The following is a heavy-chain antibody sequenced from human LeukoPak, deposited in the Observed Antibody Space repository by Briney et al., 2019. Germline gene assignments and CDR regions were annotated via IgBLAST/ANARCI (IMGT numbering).Heavy chain of an antibody. D-gene: IGHD2-15*01. J-gene: IGHJ4*02. V-gene: IGHV3-53*01. CDR2: IYSGGST. Sequence: GRSLRLSCAASGFTVSSNYMSWVRQAPGKGLEWVSVIYSGGSTYYADSVKGRFTISRDNSKNTLYLQMNSLRAEDTAVYYCARQVVVPELKLDYWGQGTLVTVSS. CDR1: GFTVSSNY. CDR3: ARQVVVPELKLDY.